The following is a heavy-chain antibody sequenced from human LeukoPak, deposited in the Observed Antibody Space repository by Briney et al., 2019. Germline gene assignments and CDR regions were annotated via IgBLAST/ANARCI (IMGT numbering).Heavy chain of an antibody. CDR2: IRSKANSYAT. Sequence: GGSLRLSCAASGFTFSGSAMHWVRQASGKGLEWVGRIRSKANSYATAYAASVKGRFTISRDDSKNTAYLQMNSLKTEDTAVYYCITMVRGDYYYCGMDVWGKGTTVTVSS. D-gene: IGHD3-10*01. V-gene: IGHV3-73*01. CDR3: ITMVRGDYYYCGMDV. CDR1: GFTFSGSA. J-gene: IGHJ6*04.